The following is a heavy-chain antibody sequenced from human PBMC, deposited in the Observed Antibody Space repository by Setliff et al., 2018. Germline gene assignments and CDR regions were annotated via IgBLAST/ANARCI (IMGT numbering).Heavy chain of an antibody. CDR3: ARDPYNWNYGDAFDI. CDR1: GGSISSSSYY. V-gene: IGHV4-39*07. Sequence: KASETLSLTCTVSGGSISSSSYYWGWIRQPPGKGLEWIGSIYYSGSTYYNPSLKSRVTISVDTSKNQFSLKLSSVTAADTAVYYCARDPYNWNYGDAFDIWGQGTMVTVSS. D-gene: IGHD1-7*01. J-gene: IGHJ3*02. CDR2: IYYSGST.